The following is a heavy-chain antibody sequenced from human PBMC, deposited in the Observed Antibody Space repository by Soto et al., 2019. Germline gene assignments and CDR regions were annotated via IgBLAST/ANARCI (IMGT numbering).Heavy chain of an antibody. CDR2: IYYSGST. V-gene: IGHV4-61*01. J-gene: IGHJ5*02. D-gene: IGHD3-22*01. Sequence: TSETLSLTCTVSGGSVSSGSYYWSWIRQPPGKGLEWIGYIYYSGSTNYNPSLKSRVTISVDTSKNQFSLKLSSVTAADTAVYYCAREYYYDSSGYYENWFDPWGQGTLVTVSS. CDR3: AREYYYDSSGYYENWFDP. CDR1: GGSVSSGSYY.